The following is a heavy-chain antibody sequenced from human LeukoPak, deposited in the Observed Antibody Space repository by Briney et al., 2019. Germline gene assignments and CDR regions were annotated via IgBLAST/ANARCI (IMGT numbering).Heavy chain of an antibody. CDR2: IYYSGST. D-gene: IGHD3-10*01. V-gene: IGHV4-59*08. CDR1: GGSMYNHY. J-gene: IGHJ4*02. CDR3: ARLPSGTLNPPFDY. Sequence: PSETLSLTCTVSGGSMYNHYWCWIRQPPGKGLESIGYIYYSGSTIYNPSLESRVTISVDTSKNQFSLKLTSVTAADTAVYYCARLPSGTLNPPFDYWGQGSLVTVSS.